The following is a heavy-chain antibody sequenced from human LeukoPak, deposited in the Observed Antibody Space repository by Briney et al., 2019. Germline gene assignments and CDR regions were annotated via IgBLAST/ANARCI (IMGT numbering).Heavy chain of an antibody. D-gene: IGHD2-8*01. Sequence: GGSLRLSCAASGLTVTNNYMSWVRQAPGKGLEWVSVTYSNDDTYYADSVKGRFSISRDNSKSTLSLQMNSLRAEDTATYYCTNDGPYAADGYWGQGTLVTVSS. CDR1: GLTVTNNY. V-gene: IGHV3-53*01. CDR3: TNDGPYAADGY. CDR2: TYSNDDT. J-gene: IGHJ4*02.